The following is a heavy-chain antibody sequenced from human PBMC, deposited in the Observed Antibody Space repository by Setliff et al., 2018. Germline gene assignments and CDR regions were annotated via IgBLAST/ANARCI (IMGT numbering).Heavy chain of an antibody. J-gene: IGHJ4*02. Sequence: SETLSLTCTVSGGSISSSSYYWVWIRQPPGKGLEWIGNIFYSGSTYYNPSLKSRVTISIDTSKNQFSLKLSSVTAADTAVYFCASTTYGYSYDYWGQGTLVTGSA. CDR1: GGSISSSSYY. CDR2: IFYSGST. V-gene: IGHV4-39*07. CDR3: ASTTYGYSYDY. D-gene: IGHD5-18*01.